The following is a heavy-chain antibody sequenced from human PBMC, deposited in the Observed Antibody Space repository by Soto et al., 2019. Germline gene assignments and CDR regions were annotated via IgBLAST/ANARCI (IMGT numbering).Heavy chain of an antibody. CDR3: AKDYYSSGYYYGRLDY. Sequence: GGSLRLSCAASGFTFSSYGMHWVRQAPGKGLEWVAVISYDGSNKYYADSVKGRFTISRDNSKNTLYLQMNSLRAEDTAVYYCAKDYYSSGYYYGRLDYWGQGTLVTVSS. CDR2: ISYDGSNK. CDR1: GFTFSSYG. J-gene: IGHJ4*02. D-gene: IGHD3-22*01. V-gene: IGHV3-30*18.